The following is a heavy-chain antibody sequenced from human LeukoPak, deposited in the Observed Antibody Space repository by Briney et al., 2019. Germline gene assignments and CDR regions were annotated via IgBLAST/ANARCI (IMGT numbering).Heavy chain of an antibody. CDR2: ISSSSSYI. V-gene: IGHV3-21*01. CDR1: GFTFSDYY. J-gene: IGHJ3*02. Sequence: PGGSLRLSCAASGFTFSDYYMNWVRQAPGKGLEWVSSISSSSSYIYYADSVKGRFTISRDNAKNSLYLQMNSLRAEDTAVYYCARDGLAAAGMTRAFDIWGQGTMVTVSS. D-gene: IGHD6-13*01. CDR3: ARDGLAAAGMTRAFDI.